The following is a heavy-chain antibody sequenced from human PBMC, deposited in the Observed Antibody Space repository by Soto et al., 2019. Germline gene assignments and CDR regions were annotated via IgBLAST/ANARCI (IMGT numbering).Heavy chain of an antibody. Sequence: GGSLRLSCASSVFTFISFWMDWVRQAPGKGLEWVANINPDGSEKHYVDSVKGRFTISRDNAKNSLYLQMSRLTAEDSALYYCSRALDSWGQGTRVTVSS. V-gene: IGHV3-7*01. CDR2: INPDGSEK. CDR3: SRALDS. CDR1: VFTFISFW. J-gene: IGHJ4*02.